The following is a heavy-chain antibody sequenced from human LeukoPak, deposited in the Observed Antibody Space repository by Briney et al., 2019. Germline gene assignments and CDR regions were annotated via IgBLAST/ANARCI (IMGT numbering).Heavy chain of an antibody. D-gene: IGHD6-13*01. J-gene: IGHJ4*02. CDR2: IYSSGST. Sequence: SETLSLTCVVSGGSISSFYWSWIRQPPGKALEWIGYIYSSGSTSYNPSLKSRVTISVDTSKNQFSLRLSSVTAADTAVYYYARKGVAAGLDYWGQGTLVTVSS. CDR1: GGSISSFY. V-gene: IGHV4-59*01. CDR3: ARKGVAAGLDY.